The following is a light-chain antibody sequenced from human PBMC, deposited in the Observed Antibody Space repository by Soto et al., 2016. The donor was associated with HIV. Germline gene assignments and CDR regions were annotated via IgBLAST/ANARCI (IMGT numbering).Light chain of an antibody. CDR1: NIGSQD. J-gene: IGLJ2*01. V-gene: IGLV3-21*03. CDR2: DDR. Sequence: SYVLTQPSSVSVAPGKAATITCGGKNIGSQDIHWYQQKPGQAPVLVVYDDRARPSGIPDRFSGSHSGDTATLTISRVEVRDEADYYCQVWDSRSDGLFGGGTRLTVL. CDR3: QVWDSRSDGL.